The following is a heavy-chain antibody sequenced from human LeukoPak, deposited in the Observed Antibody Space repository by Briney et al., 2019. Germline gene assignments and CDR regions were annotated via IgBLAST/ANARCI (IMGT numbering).Heavy chain of an antibody. CDR2: MYTSGST. D-gene: IGHD6-13*01. V-gene: IGHV4-4*07. CDR1: GGSISSHH. J-gene: IGHJ6*02. Sequence: SETLSLTCTVSGGSISSHHWSWIRQPAGKGLEWIGRMYTSGSTNYNPSLKSRVTMSVDTSKNQFSPKMSSVTAADTAVYYCARDRIAAAGTIRCYYGMDVWGQGTTVTVSS. CDR3: ARDRIAAAGTIRCYYGMDV.